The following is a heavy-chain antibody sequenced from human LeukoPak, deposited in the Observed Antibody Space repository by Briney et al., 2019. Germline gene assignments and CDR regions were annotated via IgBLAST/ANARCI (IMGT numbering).Heavy chain of an antibody. CDR3: AKENPVGGTNYFDY. D-gene: IGHD1-26*01. Sequence: GGSLRLSCAASGFIFSTYPMSWVRQAPGKGLEWVSAITGSGNSIYYADSVKGRFTISRDNSKSTLFLQMNILRVEDTAVYYCAKENPVGGTNYFDYWGQGTLVTVSS. J-gene: IGHJ4*02. CDR2: ITGSGNSI. V-gene: IGHV3-23*01. CDR1: GFIFSTYP.